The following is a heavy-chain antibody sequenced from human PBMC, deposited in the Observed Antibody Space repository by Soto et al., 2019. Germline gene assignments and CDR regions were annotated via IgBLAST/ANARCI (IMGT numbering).Heavy chain of an antibody. D-gene: IGHD7-27*01. CDR2: IYWDDDK. V-gene: IGHV2-5*02. CDR1: GFSLSTSGVA. J-gene: IGHJ4*02. Sequence: QITLKESGPTLVKPTQTLTLTCTFSGFSLSTSGVAVGWIRQPPGKALEWLALIYWDDDKRYSPSLKSRLTIPNDTPKSQVVLTMTTMDPVDTATYHCALGDRVRFNARNWVYFDYWGQGTLVTVSS. CDR3: ALGDRVRFNARNWVYFDY.